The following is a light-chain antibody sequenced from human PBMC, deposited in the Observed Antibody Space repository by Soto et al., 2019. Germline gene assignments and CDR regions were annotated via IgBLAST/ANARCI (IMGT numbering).Light chain of an antibody. J-gene: IGKJ1*01. Sequence: DIQMTQSPSTLSASLGDRVTITCRASQSISSWLAWYQQKPGKAPKLLIYDASSLESGVPSRFSGSGSGTEFTLTISSLQPDDFATYYCQQYSSYWTFGQGTKVDIK. CDR3: QQYSSYWT. V-gene: IGKV1-5*01. CDR2: DAS. CDR1: QSISSW.